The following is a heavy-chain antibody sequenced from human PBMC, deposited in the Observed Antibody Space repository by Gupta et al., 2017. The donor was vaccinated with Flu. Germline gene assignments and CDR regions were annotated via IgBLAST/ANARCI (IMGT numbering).Heavy chain of an antibody. Sequence: EVQLVESGGGLVKPGGSLRLSCAASGFTFSSYSMNWVRQAPGKGLEWVSSISSSSSYIYYADSVKGRFTISRDNAKNSLYLQMNSLRAEDTAVYYCARDSVGATTGPPWSDYWGQGTLVTVSS. CDR3: ARDSVGATTGPPWSDY. D-gene: IGHD1-26*01. J-gene: IGHJ4*02. CDR1: GFTFSSYS. V-gene: IGHV3-21*01. CDR2: ISSSSSYI.